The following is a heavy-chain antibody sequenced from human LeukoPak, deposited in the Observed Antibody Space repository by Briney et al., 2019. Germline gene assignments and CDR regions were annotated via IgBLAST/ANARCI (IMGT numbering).Heavy chain of an antibody. J-gene: IGHJ6*03. CDR1: GFTFSSYN. V-gene: IGHV3-21*01. Sequence: GGSLRLSCAASGFTFSSYNMNWVRQAPGKGLEWVSSTTSSSSYIYYADSVKGRFTISRDNAKNSLSLQMNSLRAEDTAVYYCARDRLLEDRDYHYYYYMDVWGIGTTVTVSS. D-gene: IGHD1-1*01. CDR3: ARDRLLEDRDYHYYYYMDV. CDR2: TTSSSSYI.